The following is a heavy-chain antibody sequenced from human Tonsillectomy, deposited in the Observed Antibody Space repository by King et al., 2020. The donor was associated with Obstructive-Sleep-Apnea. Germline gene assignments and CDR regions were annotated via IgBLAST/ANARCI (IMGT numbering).Heavy chain of an antibody. J-gene: IGHJ2*01. CDR2: ISLDGSNK. Sequence: VQLVESGGGVVQPGRSLRISCAASGFTFSNYALHWVRQAPGKGLEWVAGISLDGSNKKYADFVESRFTISRDNSEYMKFLQMNSLRPDDTAVYYCARVRVAQGDLPLWGRGTLVTVSS. V-gene: IGHV3-30*04. CDR3: ARVRVAQGDLPL. CDR1: GFTFSNYA. D-gene: IGHD2-15*01.